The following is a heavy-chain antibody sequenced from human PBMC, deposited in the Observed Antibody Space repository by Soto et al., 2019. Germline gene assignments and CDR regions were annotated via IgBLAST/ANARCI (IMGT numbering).Heavy chain of an antibody. D-gene: IGHD3-22*01. CDR1: GGTFSSYA. CDR2: IIPIFGTA. CDR3: ASYYDSSGYWAGWYFDL. J-gene: IGHJ2*01. Sequence: QVQLVQSGAEVKKPGSSVKVSCKASGGTFSSYAISWVRQAPGQGLEWMGGIIPIFGTANYAQKFQGRVTSTADESTSTAYMELSSLRSEDTAVYYCASYYDSSGYWAGWYFDLWGRGTLVTVSS. V-gene: IGHV1-69*01.